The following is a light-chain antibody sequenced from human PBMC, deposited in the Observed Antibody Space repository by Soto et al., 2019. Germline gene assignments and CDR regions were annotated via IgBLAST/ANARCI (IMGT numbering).Light chain of an antibody. Sequence: QSVLTQPPSVSGAPGQRITISCTGSSSNIGAGYDVHWYQQLPGTAPKLLIYANTNRPSGVPDRFSGSKSGTSASLAITGLQAEDEADYYCQSYDSSLSRSVFGGGTKVTVL. CDR1: SSNIGAGYD. J-gene: IGLJ2*01. V-gene: IGLV1-40*01. CDR3: QSYDSSLSRSV. CDR2: ANT.